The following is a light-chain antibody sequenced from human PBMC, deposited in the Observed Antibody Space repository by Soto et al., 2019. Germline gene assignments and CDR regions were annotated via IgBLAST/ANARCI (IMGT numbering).Light chain of an antibody. CDR3: QHRMNWPLT. CDR2: DAS. CDR1: QSVSSY. V-gene: IGKV3-11*01. J-gene: IGKJ5*01. Sequence: IVLTQSPATLAFSPGERSTRSCSASQSVSSYLLWYQQKPGQTPRLLIYDASNRATGIPTRFSGSGSETDFTLTISSLEPEDFAVYYCQHRMNWPLTFGQGTRLEIK.